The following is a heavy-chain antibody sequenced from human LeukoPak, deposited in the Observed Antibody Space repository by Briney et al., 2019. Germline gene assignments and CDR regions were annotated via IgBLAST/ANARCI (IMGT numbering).Heavy chain of an antibody. D-gene: IGHD6-13*01. J-gene: IGHJ5*02. CDR3: ARDPHKAGSWYGWFDP. Sequence: GGSLRLSCAASGFTSSDYYMSWIRQAPGKGLEWVSYISSSGSTIYYADSVKGRFTISRDNAKNSLYLQMNSLRAEDTAVYYCARDPHKAGSWYGWFDPWGQGTLVTVSS. CDR2: ISSSGSTI. CDR1: GFTSSDYY. V-gene: IGHV3-11*01.